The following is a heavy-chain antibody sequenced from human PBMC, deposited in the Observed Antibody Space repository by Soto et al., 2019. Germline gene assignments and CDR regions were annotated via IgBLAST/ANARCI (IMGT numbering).Heavy chain of an antibody. Sequence: PGGSLRLSCAASGFTFSSYAMHWVRQAPGKGLEWVAVISYDGSNKYYADSVKGRFTISRDNSKNTLYLQMNSLRAEDTAVYYCARARAIVGATWGQGTLVTVSS. D-gene: IGHD1-26*01. CDR1: GFTFSSYA. J-gene: IGHJ5*02. CDR3: ARARAIVGAT. V-gene: IGHV3-30-3*01. CDR2: ISYDGSNK.